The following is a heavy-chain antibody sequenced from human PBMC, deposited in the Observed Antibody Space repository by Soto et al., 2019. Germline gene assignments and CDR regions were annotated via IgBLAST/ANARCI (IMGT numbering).Heavy chain of an antibody. D-gene: IGHD6-19*01. J-gene: IGHJ4*02. CDR3: GRSRYTSGWWTPPFEY. Sequence: SETLSLTCAVSGGSSSSYYWSWIRQPPGKGLEWIGYIYYSGSTNYNPSLKSRVTISVDTSKNQFSLKLTSVTAADTAVYYCGRSRYTSGWWTPPFEYWGQGTLVTVSS. V-gene: IGHV4-59*01. CDR2: IYYSGST. CDR1: GGSSSSYY.